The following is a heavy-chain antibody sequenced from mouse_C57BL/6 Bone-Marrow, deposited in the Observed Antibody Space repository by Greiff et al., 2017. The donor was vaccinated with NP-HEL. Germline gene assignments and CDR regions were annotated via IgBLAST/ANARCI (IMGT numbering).Heavy chain of an antibody. CDR1: GFTFTDYY. D-gene: IGHD2-5*01. V-gene: IGHV7-4*01. CDR3: VKAVHYSNYEGYAMDY. J-gene: IGHJ4*01. Sequence: EVQLVESGGGLVQPGASLRLSCAASGFTFTDYYMSWVRQPPGKAPEWLALIRNKANGYTTEYTASVKGRFTISRDNSQNILYLQMNTPRAEDSATYYCVKAVHYSNYEGYAMDYWGQGTSVTVSS. CDR2: IRNKANGYTT.